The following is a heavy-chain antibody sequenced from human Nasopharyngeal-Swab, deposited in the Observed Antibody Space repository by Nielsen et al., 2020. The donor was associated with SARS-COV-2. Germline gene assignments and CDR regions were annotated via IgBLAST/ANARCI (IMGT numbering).Heavy chain of an antibody. J-gene: IGHJ5*02. D-gene: IGHD3-10*01. CDR1: GFTFSSYA. V-gene: IGHV3-64D*06. Sequence: GEALKISCSASGFTFSSYAMHWVRQAPGKGLEYVSAISSNGGSTYYADSVKGRFTISRGNSKNTLYLQMSSLRAEDTAVYYCVKPVHITMVRGVMSGPNWFDPWGQGTLVTVSS. CDR3: VKPVHITMVRGVMSGPNWFDP. CDR2: ISSNGGST.